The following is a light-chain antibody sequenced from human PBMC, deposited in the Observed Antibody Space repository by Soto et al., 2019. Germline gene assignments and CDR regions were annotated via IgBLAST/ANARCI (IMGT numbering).Light chain of an antibody. CDR1: QSLDGP. V-gene: IGKV3-15*01. CDR2: HVS. Sequence: EIVMTQSPAILSVSPGERATLSCRASQSLDGPLAWYQQRLGQAPRLLIYHVSTRATGIPARFSGSGSGTEFTLTIDSLQSEDFAVYYCQQYNNWPPYTFGQGTKVDIK. J-gene: IGKJ2*01. CDR3: QQYNNWPPYT.